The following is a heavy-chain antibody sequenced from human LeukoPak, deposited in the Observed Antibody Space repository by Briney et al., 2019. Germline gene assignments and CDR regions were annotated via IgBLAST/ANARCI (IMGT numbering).Heavy chain of an antibody. J-gene: IGHJ5*02. Sequence: SETLSLTCTVSGVSISSYYWSWIRQPPGKGLEWIGYIYYSGSTNYNPSLKSRVTISVDTSKNQFSLKLSSVTAADTAVYYCAAYSSSWSTNPWGQGTLVTVSS. CDR2: IYYSGST. D-gene: IGHD6-13*01. V-gene: IGHV4-59*01. CDR1: GVSISSYY. CDR3: AAYSSSWSTNP.